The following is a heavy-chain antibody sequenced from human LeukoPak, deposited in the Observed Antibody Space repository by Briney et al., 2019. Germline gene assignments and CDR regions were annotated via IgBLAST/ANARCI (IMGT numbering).Heavy chain of an antibody. Sequence: GGSLRLSCAASEFTFITYSMNWVRKAPGKGLEWVSYFISISSTIYYADSVKGRFTISRDNAKNSLYLQMNSLRAEDTAVYYCARDFLPPSQKTLTRFDYWGQGTLVTVSS. CDR3: ARDFLPPSQKTLTRFDY. V-gene: IGHV3-48*04. CDR2: FISISSTI. CDR1: EFTFITYS. D-gene: IGHD3-9*01. J-gene: IGHJ4*02.